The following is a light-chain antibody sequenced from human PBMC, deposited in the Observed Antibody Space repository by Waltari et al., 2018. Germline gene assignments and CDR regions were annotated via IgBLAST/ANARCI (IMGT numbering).Light chain of an antibody. CDR2: AAS. Sequence: DIQLTQFPSFLSASVGDRVTITCRARQGITSYLTWVQQKPGKAPTLLIYAASTLQSGVPSRFSGSGSGTEFTLTISSLQPEDFATYYWHQVNTYPLTFGGGTKVEIK. CDR1: QGITSY. J-gene: IGKJ4*01. V-gene: IGKV1-9*01. CDR3: HQVNTYPLT.